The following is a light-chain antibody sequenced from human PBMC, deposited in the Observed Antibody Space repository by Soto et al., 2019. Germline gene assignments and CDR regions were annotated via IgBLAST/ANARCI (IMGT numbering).Light chain of an antibody. V-gene: IGLV2-23*01. CDR1: SSDVGSYNL. CDR3: CSYAGSSTDVV. J-gene: IGLJ2*01. CDR2: EGS. Sequence: QSALTQPACVSGSPGQSITISCTGTSSDVGSYNLVSWYQQHPGKAPKLMIYEGSKRPSGVSNRFSGSKSGNTASLTISGLQAEDEADYYCCSYAGSSTDVVFGGGTKLTVL.